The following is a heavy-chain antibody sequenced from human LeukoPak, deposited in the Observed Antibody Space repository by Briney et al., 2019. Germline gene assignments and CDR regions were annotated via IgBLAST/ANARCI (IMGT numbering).Heavy chain of an antibody. CDR2: IDPKSGGT. J-gene: IGHJ5*02. CDR1: GYTFTAYY. V-gene: IGHV1-2*06. Sequence: ASVKVSCKAFGYTFTAYYVHWVRQAPGQGLEWMGRIDPKSGGTNYAQKFQDRVTMTRDTSMNTAYMEISRLTYDDTAVYYCGRGIQSFNPWGQGTQVTVSS. CDR3: GRGIQSFNP.